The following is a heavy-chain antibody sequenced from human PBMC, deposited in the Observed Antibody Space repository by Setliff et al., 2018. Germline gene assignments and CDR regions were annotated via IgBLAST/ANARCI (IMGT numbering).Heavy chain of an antibody. Sequence: GGSLRLSCAASGFTFSSHGMTWVRLAPGKGLEWISYISTSSSTIYYADSVKGRFAISRDNARNSLYLQMNSLRVEDTAVYYCARDGYPGTSWGQGTLVTVSS. CDR3: ARDGYPGTS. V-gene: IGHV3-48*04. CDR2: ISTSSSTI. D-gene: IGHD2-2*03. J-gene: IGHJ5*02. CDR1: GFTFSSHG.